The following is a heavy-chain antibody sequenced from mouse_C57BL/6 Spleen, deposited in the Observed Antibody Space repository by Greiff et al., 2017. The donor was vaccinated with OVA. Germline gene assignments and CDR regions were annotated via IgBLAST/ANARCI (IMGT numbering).Heavy chain of an antibody. D-gene: IGHD1-1*01. CDR2: IDPETGGT. CDR3: TLTTPSAY. J-gene: IGHJ3*01. CDR1: GYTFTDYE. V-gene: IGHV1-15*01. Sequence: VKVVESGAELVRPGASVTLSCKASGYTFTDYEMHWVKQTPVHGLEWIGAIDPETGGTAYNQKFKGKAILTADKSSSTAYMELRSLTSEDAAVYYCTLTTPSAYWGQGTLVTVSA.